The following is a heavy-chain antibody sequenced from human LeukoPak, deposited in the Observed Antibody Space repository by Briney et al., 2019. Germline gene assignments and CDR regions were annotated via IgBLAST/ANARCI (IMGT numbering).Heavy chain of an antibody. V-gene: IGHV3-23*01. J-gene: IGHJ5*02. D-gene: IGHD4-23*01. Sequence: PGGSLRLSCAASGFTFSSYAMRWVRQAPGKGLEWVSAISGSGGSTYYADSVKGRFTISRDNSKNTLYLQMNSLRAEDTAVYYCAKDGTDYGGNSETWFDPWGQGTLVTVSS. CDR2: ISGSGGST. CDR1: GFTFSSYA. CDR3: AKDGTDYGGNSETWFDP.